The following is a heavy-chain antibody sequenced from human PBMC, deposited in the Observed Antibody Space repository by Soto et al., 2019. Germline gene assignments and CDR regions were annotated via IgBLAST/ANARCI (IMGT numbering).Heavy chain of an antibody. J-gene: IGHJ5*02. CDR1: GDSVSSNSAA. CDR2: TYYRSKWYN. Sequence: QSQTLSLTCAISGDSVSSNSAAWNWIRQSPSRGLEWLGRTYYRSKWYNDYAVSVKSRITINPDTSKNQFSLQLNSVTPEDTAVYYCARGEYNWNPGANWFDPWGQGTLVTVSS. V-gene: IGHV6-1*01. CDR3: ARGEYNWNPGANWFDP. D-gene: IGHD1-1*01.